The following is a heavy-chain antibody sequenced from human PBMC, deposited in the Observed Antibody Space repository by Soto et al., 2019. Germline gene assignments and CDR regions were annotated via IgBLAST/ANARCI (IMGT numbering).Heavy chain of an antibody. CDR2: LLYRGPA. J-gene: IGHJ3*01. CDR3: AREKDFILGGYAFGY. D-gene: IGHD1-26*01. Sequence: QVQLQESGPRLVKPSETLSLTCSVSDSSMSPYYWTWFRQAPGKGLEWIGHLLYRGPATYNPALPCSVTISLDTSKKHVSLQLSSVIAADTAVYYCAREKDFILGGYAFGYWGPGTLVTVSS. CDR1: DSSMSPYY. V-gene: IGHV4-59*01.